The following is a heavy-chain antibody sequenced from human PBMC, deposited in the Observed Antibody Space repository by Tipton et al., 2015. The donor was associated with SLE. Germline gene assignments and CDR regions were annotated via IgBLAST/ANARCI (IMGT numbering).Heavy chain of an antibody. J-gene: IGHJ6*02. CDR1: GGSLSSHY. CDR2: ISNSETT. CDR3: ARMRGSGSSYYYGLDV. D-gene: IGHD3-10*01. Sequence: TLSLTCTVSGGSLSSHYWCWIRQPPGKGLEWIGYISNSETTSYNPSLKSRVTISLDTSKNQFSLKLRSVTAADTAIYYCARMRGSGSSYYYGLDVWGQGTTVTVS. V-gene: IGHV4-59*07.